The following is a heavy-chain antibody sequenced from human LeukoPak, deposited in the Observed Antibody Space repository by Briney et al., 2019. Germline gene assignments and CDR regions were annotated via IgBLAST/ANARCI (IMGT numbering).Heavy chain of an antibody. Sequence: SETLSLTCAVSGYSISSGYYWGWIRQPPGKGLEWIGSVYYSGSTHYNPSLKSRVTISVDTSRNQFSLRLSSVTAADTAVYYCARNSTVTSPSTGYFDYWGQGTLATVSS. CDR1: GYSISSGYY. D-gene: IGHD4-17*01. CDR2: VYYSGST. J-gene: IGHJ4*02. CDR3: ARNSTVTSPSTGYFDY. V-gene: IGHV4-38-2*01.